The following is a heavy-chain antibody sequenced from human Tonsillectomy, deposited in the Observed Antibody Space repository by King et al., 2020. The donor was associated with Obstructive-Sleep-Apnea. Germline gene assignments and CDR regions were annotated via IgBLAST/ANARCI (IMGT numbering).Heavy chain of an antibody. D-gene: IGHD3-9*01. CDR1: GYSVSSNSAA. Sequence: VQLQQSGPGLVKPSQTLSLTCAISGYSVSSNSAAWNWIRQSPSRGLEWLGRTYYRSKWYNVYAVSVKSRITINPETSKNQFSLQLNSVTPEDTAVYYCARGLAYYDILTADYFDYWGQGTLVTVSS. J-gene: IGHJ4*02. CDR3: ARGLAYYDILTADYFDY. V-gene: IGHV6-1*01. CDR2: TYYRSKWYN.